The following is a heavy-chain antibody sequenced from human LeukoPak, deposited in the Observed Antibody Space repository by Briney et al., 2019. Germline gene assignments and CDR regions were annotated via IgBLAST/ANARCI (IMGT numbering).Heavy chain of an antibody. Sequence: GGSLRLSCAASGFTFSRYGMHWVRQAPGKGLEWVAFIRYDGSSKYYADSVKGRFTISRDNSKNTLYLQMNSLRAEDTAVYYCAKAPSTTHYYYYMDVWGKGTTVTVSS. J-gene: IGHJ6*03. V-gene: IGHV3-30*02. CDR2: IRYDGSSK. CDR3: AKAPSTTHYYYYMDV. CDR1: GFTFSRYG. D-gene: IGHD4-17*01.